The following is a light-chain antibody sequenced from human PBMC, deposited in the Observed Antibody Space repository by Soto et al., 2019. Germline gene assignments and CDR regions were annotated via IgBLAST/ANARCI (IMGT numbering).Light chain of an antibody. CDR3: SSYTTSSTLV. J-gene: IGLJ1*01. Sequence: QSVLTQPASVSGSPGQWITISCTGTSSDFGGYNYVSWFQQYPGKAPKLMIYEVSNRPSGVSNRFSGSKSGNTASLTISGLQAGDEADYYCSSYTTSSTLVFGTGTKVTVL. V-gene: IGLV2-14*01. CDR2: EVS. CDR1: SSDFGGYNY.